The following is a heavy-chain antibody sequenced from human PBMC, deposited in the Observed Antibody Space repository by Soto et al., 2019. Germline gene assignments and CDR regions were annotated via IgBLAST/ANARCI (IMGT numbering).Heavy chain of an antibody. D-gene: IGHD2-15*01. J-gene: IGHJ4*02. CDR1: GFSFSDCS. CDR2: ISRTSSYI. Sequence: EVQLVESGGGLVKPGGSLRLSCAASGFSFSDCSMNWVLQAPGKGLEWVSSISRTSSYIYYADSVKGRFTISRDNAKNSLYRQMNSLRVEDTAVYYCARDGSGWSRDYWGPGTLVTVSS. CDR3: ARDGSGWSRDY. V-gene: IGHV3-21*01.